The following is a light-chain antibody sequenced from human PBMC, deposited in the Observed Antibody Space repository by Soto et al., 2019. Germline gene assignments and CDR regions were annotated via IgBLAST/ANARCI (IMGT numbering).Light chain of an antibody. CDR1: QGITNS. CDR3: QKYDSAPWT. J-gene: IGKJ1*01. Sequence: DFRMTQSPSSLSASVGDRVTITCRASQGITNSLAWYQQKPGKVPKLLIYTASTLQSGVPSRFSGSGSGTDFTLTISSLQPEDVATYYCQKYDSAPWTFGQGTKVE. CDR2: TAS. V-gene: IGKV1-27*01.